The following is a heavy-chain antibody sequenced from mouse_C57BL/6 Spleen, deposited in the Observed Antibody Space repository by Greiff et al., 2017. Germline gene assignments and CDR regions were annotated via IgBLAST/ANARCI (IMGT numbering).Heavy chain of an antibody. CDR2: IYPGDGDT. D-gene: IGHD1-1*01. CDR3: ARWGTTVVATYYYAMDY. J-gene: IGHJ4*01. Sequence: VQLVESGPELVKPGASVKISCKASGYAFSSSWMNWVKQRPGKGLEWIGRIYPGDGDTNYNGKFKGKATLTADKSSSTAYMQLSSLTSEDSAVYFCARWGTTVVATYYYAMDYWGQGTSVTVSS. CDR1: GYAFSSSW. V-gene: IGHV1-82*01.